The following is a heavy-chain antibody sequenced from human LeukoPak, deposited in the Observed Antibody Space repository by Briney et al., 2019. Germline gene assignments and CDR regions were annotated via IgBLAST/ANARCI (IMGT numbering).Heavy chain of an antibody. V-gene: IGHV4-38-2*02. CDR3: ARRRRVRAYDPFDY. D-gene: IGHD3-22*01. CDR2: INHSGST. Sequence: ETLSLTCTVSGYSISSGYYWGWIRQPPGKGLEWIGEINHSGSTNYNPSLKSRVTISVDTSKNQFSLKLSSVTAADTAVYYCARRRRVRAYDPFDYWGQGTLVTVSS. CDR1: GYSISSGYY. J-gene: IGHJ4*02.